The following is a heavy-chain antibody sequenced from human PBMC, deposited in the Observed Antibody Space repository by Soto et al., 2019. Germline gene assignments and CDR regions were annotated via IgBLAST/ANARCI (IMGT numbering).Heavy chain of an antibody. CDR2: IDPMGGST. Sequence: ASVKVSCKASGYTFINYYIHWVRQAPGQGLEWMAIIDPMGGSTNYAQEFQGRVTLTSDTSTSTVYMELSSLRFEDTALFYCARDLAAGDLWGQGTLVTVSS. V-gene: IGHV1-46*01. D-gene: IGHD6-13*01. J-gene: IGHJ5*02. CDR1: GYTFINYY. CDR3: ARDLAAGDL.